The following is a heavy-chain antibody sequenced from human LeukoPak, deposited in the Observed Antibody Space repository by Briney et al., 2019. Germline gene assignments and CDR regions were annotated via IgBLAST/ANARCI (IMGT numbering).Heavy chain of an antibody. Sequence: KSSETPSLTCTVSGGSFSSYYWSWIRQPPGKGLEWIGNIYYSGSTNYNPSLKSRVTISVDTSKNQFSLKLSSVTAADTAVYYCTRGSIAYYYMDVWGKGTTVTISS. CDR3: TRGSIAYYYMDV. CDR2: IYYSGST. V-gene: IGHV4-59*01. CDR1: GGSFSSYY. D-gene: IGHD3-22*01. J-gene: IGHJ6*03.